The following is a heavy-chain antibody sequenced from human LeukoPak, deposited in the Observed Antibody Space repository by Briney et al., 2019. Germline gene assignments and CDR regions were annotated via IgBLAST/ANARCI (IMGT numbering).Heavy chain of an antibody. J-gene: IGHJ6*02. CDR2: IYTSGST. D-gene: IGHD3-16*01. CDR1: GGSISSYY. Sequence: SETLSLTCTVSGGSISSYYWSWIRQPAGKGLEWIGRIYTSGSTNYNPSLKSRVTMSVDTSKNQFSLKLSSVTAADTAVYYCARWGGGVKRVVGAAAALTAGYYYGMDVWGQGTTVTVSS. CDR3: ARWGGGVKRVVGAAAALTAGYYYGMDV. V-gene: IGHV4-4*07.